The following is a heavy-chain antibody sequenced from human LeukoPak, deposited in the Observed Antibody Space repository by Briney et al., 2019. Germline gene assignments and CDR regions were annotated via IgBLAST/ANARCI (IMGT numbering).Heavy chain of an antibody. D-gene: IGHD3-22*01. CDR1: GYTFTGNY. Sequence: GASVKVSCKASGYTFTGNYLHWVRQAPGQGLEWMGWINPKTGDTKYSQEFQVRVTMTRDTSINSAYMELSSLRADDTALYYCARSRYYDRGGYLLDYWGQGTLVTVSS. V-gene: IGHV1-2*02. J-gene: IGHJ4*02. CDR3: ARSRYYDRGGYLLDY. CDR2: INPKTGDT.